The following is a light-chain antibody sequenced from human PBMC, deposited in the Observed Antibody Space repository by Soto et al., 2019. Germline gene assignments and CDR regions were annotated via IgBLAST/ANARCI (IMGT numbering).Light chain of an antibody. Sequence: DIQMTQSPSSLSAYVGDRVTITCRASQSISNYLNWYQQKPGKAPNLLIYTTSSLESGVPSRFSGSGSGTDFALSISSLQREDFATYYCQQSYITPPGTFGQGTKVDIK. J-gene: IGKJ1*01. CDR3: QQSYITPPGT. CDR2: TTS. CDR1: QSISNY. V-gene: IGKV1-39*01.